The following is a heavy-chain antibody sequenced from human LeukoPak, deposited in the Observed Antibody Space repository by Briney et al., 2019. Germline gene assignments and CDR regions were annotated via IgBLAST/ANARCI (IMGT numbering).Heavy chain of an antibody. J-gene: IGHJ5*02. CDR2: IIPIFGTA. Sequence: ASVKVSCKASGGTFSSYAISWVRQAPGQGLEWMGGIIPIFGTANYAQKFQGRVTITADESTSTAYMELSSLRSEDTAAYYCARQPITMHHNWFDPWGQGTLVTVSS. V-gene: IGHV1-69*13. CDR3: ARQPITMHHNWFDP. D-gene: IGHD3-10*01. CDR1: GGTFSSYA.